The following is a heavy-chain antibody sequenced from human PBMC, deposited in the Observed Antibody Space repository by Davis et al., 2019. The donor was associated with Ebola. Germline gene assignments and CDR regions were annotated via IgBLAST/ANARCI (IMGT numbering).Heavy chain of an antibody. D-gene: IGHD6-19*01. Sequence: GESLKISCAASGSTFSDYYMSWIRQAPGKGLEWVSYISSSGSTIYYADSVKGRFTISRDNAKNSLYLQMNSLRAEDTAVYYCAKSGGSSGWYYFDYWGQGTLVTVSS. CDR3: AKSGGSSGWYYFDY. J-gene: IGHJ4*02. CDR2: ISSSGSTI. V-gene: IGHV3-11*01. CDR1: GSTFSDYY.